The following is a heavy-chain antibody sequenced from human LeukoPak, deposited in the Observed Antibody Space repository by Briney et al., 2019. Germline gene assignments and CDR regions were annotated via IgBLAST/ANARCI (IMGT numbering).Heavy chain of an antibody. D-gene: IGHD5-24*01. V-gene: IGHV1-2*02. CDR1: GYTFTGNY. CDR3: ARDLGGSNTKDAFDM. J-gene: IGHJ3*02. CDR2: INPKSGGT. Sequence: ASVKVSCKASGYTFTGNYIHWVRQAPGQGLEWMGWINPKSGGTRSAQNFQGRVTMTRDTSISTAYMDLSTPKSDDTAVYYCARDLGGSNTKDAFDMWGQGTMVTVSS.